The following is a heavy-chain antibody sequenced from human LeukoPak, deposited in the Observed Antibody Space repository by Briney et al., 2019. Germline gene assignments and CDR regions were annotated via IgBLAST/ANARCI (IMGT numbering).Heavy chain of an antibody. D-gene: IGHD3-22*01. CDR3: ARGPYYYDSSNAFDI. CDR1: GGSFSGYY. CDR2: INHSGST. V-gene: IGHV4-34*01. Sequence: ASETLSLTCAVYGGSFSGYYWSWIRQPPGKGLEWIGEINHSGSTNYNPSLKSRVTISVDTSKNQFSLKLSSVTAADTAAYYCARGPYYYDSSNAFDIWGQGTMVTVSS. J-gene: IGHJ3*02.